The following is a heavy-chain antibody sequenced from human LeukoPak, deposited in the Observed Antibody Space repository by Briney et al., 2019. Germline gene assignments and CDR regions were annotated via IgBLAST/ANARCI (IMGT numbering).Heavy chain of an antibody. J-gene: IGHJ4*02. CDR2: IIPIFGTA. V-gene: IGHV1-69*06. CDR1: GYTFTGYY. D-gene: IGHD5-18*01. CDR3: AGLVDTAMVFDY. Sequence: GASVKVSCKASGYTFTGYYMHWVRQAPGQGLEWMGGIIPIFGTANYAQKFQGRVTITADKSTSTAYMELSSLRSEDTAVYYCAGLVDTAMVFDYWGQGTLVTVSS.